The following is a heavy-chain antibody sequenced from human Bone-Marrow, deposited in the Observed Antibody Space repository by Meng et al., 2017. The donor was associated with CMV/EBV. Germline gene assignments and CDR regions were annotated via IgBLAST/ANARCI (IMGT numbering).Heavy chain of an antibody. CDR1: GFTFSSYA. J-gene: IGHJ4*02. CDR2: ISYDGSNK. Sequence: GESLKISCGASGFTFSSYAMHWVRQAPGKGLEWVAVISYDGSNKYYADSVKGRFTISRDNSKNTLYLQMNSLRAEDTAVYYCASALMVYAYEGPFDYWGQGTLVTVSS. CDR3: ASALMVYAYEGPFDY. D-gene: IGHD2-8*01. V-gene: IGHV3-30*04.